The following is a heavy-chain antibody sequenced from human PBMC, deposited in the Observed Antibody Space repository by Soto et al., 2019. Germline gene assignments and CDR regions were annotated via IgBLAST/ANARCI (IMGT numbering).Heavy chain of an antibody. CDR3: ARGVLRYFDWLWAPNWFDP. D-gene: IGHD3-9*01. V-gene: IGHV1-3*01. J-gene: IGHJ5*02. Sequence: ASVKVSCKASGYTFTSYAMHWVRQAPGQRLEWMGWINAGNGNTKYSQKFQGRVTITRDTSAGTAYMELSSLRSEDTAVYYCARGVLRYFDWLWAPNWFDPWGQGTLVTVSS. CDR1: GYTFTSYA. CDR2: INAGNGNT.